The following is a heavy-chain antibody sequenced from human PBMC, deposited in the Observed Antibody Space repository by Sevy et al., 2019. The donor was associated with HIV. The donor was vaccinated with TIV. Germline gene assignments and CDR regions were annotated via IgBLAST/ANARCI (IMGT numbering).Heavy chain of an antibody. CDR1: GFAFKTYG. CDR3: VREKGPFDAFDI. Sequence: GGSLRLSCTASGFAFKTYGMHWVRQAPGKGLEWGAVIWKDGNNKFYADSVRGRFTFSRDNSKNKLSLQMNSLRAEDTAVYYCVREKGPFDAFDIWGQGTMVTVSS. J-gene: IGHJ3*02. V-gene: IGHV3-33*01. CDR2: IWKDGNNK.